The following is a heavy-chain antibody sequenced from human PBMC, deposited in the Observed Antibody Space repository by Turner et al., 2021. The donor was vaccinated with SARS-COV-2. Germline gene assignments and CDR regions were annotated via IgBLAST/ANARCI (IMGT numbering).Heavy chain of an antibody. V-gene: IGHV1-24*01. J-gene: IGHJ4*02. CDR1: GYTLMELS. CDR3: ATDYAIVDATLLDY. CDR2: FDPEDGET. Sequence: QVQLLQSGAGVRKPGASGKVSCEVSGYTLMELSMPWGRQAPGKGLEWMGGFDPEDGETSYEQKFQGRVTMTEATSTATAYLELSSLRSEDTAVYYCATDYAIVDATLLDYWGQGTLVTVSS. D-gene: IGHD1-26*01.